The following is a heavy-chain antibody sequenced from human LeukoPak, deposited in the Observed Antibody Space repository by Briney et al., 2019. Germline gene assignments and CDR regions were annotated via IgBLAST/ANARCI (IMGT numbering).Heavy chain of an antibody. J-gene: IGHJ4*02. CDR2: IYHSGTT. CDR1: NYSITSGYF. D-gene: IGHD3-16*01. V-gene: IGHV4-38-2*01. Sequence: SETLSLTCAVSNYSITSGYFWGWFRQPPGKGLEWIASIYHSGTTYYNPSLRNRVPLFVDTATNQFSLNLNPFTAAATAIFYCARHGGGFDFWGQGTLVTVSS. CDR3: ARHGGGFDF.